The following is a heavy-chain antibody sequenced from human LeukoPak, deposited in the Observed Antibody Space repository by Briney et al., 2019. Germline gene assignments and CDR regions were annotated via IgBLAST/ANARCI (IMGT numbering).Heavy chain of an antibody. CDR1: GGSISSSSYY. CDR3: ARVDCSSTSCPRWFDP. D-gene: IGHD2-2*01. V-gene: IGHV4-39*07. J-gene: IGHJ5*02. CDR2: IYYSGST. Sequence: SETPSLTCTVSGGSISSSSYYWGWIRQPPGKGLEWIGSIYYSGSTYYNPSLKSRVTISVDTSKNQFSLKLSSVTAADTAVYYCARVDCSSTSCPRWFDPWGQGTLVTVSS.